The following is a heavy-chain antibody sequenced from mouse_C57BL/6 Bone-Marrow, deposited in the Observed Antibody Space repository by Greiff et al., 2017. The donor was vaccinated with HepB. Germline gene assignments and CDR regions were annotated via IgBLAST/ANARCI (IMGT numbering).Heavy chain of an antibody. CDR2: ISDGGSYT. V-gene: IGHV5-4*01. D-gene: IGHD2-4*01. J-gene: IGHJ1*03. CDR1: GFTFSSYA. CDR3: ARDSPLYYDYSYWYFDV. Sequence: EVHLVESGGGLVKPGGSLKLSCAASGFTFSSYAMSWVRQTPEKRLEWVATISDGGSYTYYPDNVKGRFTISRDNAKNNLYLQMSHLKSEDTAMYYCARDSPLYYDYSYWYFDVWGTGTTVTVSS.